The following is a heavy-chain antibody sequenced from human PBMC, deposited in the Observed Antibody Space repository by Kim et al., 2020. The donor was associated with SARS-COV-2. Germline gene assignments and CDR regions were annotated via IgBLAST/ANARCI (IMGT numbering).Heavy chain of an antibody. CDR2: ISSSGNST. CDR1: EFTFSTYW. D-gene: IGHD2-2*01. V-gene: IGHV3-74*01. J-gene: IGHJ6*03. CDR3: ARASSTSCPCYYMDV. Sequence: GGSLRLSCAASEFTFSTYWMYWVRQAPGKGLVWVSRISSSGNSTNYADSVKGRFTISRDNAKNTLYLQMNSLRAEDTAVYYCARASSTSCPCYYMDVWGKGTTVXVXS.